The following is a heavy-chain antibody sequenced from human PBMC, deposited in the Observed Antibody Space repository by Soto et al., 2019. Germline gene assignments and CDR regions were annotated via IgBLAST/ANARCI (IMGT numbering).Heavy chain of an antibody. Sequence: SETLSLTCNVSDGSINGNSWSWIRQAPGKGLEWIGFIHYRESTNYNPSLKSRVMMSLDTSKNQCSLRLSSVTAADTAVYYCARHSLPPGGAHFGLWGQGTLVT. CDR1: DGSINGNS. D-gene: IGHD3-16*01. J-gene: IGHJ4*02. V-gene: IGHV4-59*08. CDR3: ARHSLPPGGAHFGL. CDR2: IHYREST.